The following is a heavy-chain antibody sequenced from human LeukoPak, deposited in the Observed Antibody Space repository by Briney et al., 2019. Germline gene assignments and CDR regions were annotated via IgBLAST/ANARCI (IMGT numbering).Heavy chain of an antibody. Sequence: GGSLRLSCTASGFTFSSYAMHWVRQAPGEGLECVSVISYDGSNKYYADSVKGRFTISRDNSKNTLYLQMNSLRAEDTAVYYCARDSNEYSYGSFDYWGQGTLVTVSS. D-gene: IGHD5-18*01. CDR3: ARDSNEYSYGSFDY. J-gene: IGHJ4*02. V-gene: IGHV3-30*04. CDR2: ISYDGSNK. CDR1: GFTFSSYA.